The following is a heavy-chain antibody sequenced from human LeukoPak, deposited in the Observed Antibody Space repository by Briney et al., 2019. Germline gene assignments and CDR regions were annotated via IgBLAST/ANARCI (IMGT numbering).Heavy chain of an antibody. V-gene: IGHV1-8*03. CDR2: MNPNSGNT. Sequence: ASVKVSCKASGYTFTSYDINWVRQATGEGLEWMGWMNPNSGNTGYAQKFQGRVTITRNTSISTAYMELRSLRSDDTAVYYCAREGPLLVDPTPGYWGQGTLVTVSS. CDR3: AREGPLLVDPTPGY. D-gene: IGHD5-24*01. CDR1: GYTFTSYD. J-gene: IGHJ4*02.